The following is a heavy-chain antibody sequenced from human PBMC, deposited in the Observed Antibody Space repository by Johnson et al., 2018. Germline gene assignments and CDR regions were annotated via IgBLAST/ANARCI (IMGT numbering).Heavy chain of an antibody. V-gene: IGHV3-30-3*02. J-gene: IGHJ3*02. CDR1: VFTFSSNA. Sequence: QVQLGQSGGGVVQAGGSLRLSCAASVFTFSSNAMNWVRQAPGKGLEWVAVISYYGSNKYYEDYVKGQFTISRDNSKKPLYLQMNSMRDEETAVYYCAPPRGGAFDIWGQGTMVTVSS. CDR3: APPRGGAFDI. CDR2: ISYYGSNK. D-gene: IGHD3-10*01.